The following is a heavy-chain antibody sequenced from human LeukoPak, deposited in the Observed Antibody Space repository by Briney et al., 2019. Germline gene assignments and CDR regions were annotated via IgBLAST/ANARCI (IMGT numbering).Heavy chain of an antibody. CDR1: GLTFSNSW. V-gene: IGHV3-74*01. Sequence: GGSLRLSCAASGLTFSNSWMHWVRQAPGKGLVWVSRINNDGSYSSYADSVKGRFTISRDNAKNTLYLRMNSLRAEDTAVYFCARVSGLGMNEYLQHWGQGTLVTVSS. CDR3: ARVSGLGMNEYLQH. J-gene: IGHJ1*01. D-gene: IGHD3-10*01. CDR2: INNDGSYS.